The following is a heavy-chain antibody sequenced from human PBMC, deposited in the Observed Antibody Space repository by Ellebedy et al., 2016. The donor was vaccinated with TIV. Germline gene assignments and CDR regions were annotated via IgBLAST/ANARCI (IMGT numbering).Heavy chain of an antibody. CDR2: MYSGGST. CDR1: GFSVSSNY. D-gene: IGHD1-26*01. V-gene: IGHV3-66*04. J-gene: IGHJ4*02. CDR3: ARHSGSYGTRGDY. Sequence: GGSLRLSCAASGFSVSSNYMSRVRQAPGKGPEWVSVMYSGGSTSYANSVKGRFSISRDSSKNTLYLQMNSLRAEDTAVYYCARHSGSYGTRGDYWGQGTLVTVSS.